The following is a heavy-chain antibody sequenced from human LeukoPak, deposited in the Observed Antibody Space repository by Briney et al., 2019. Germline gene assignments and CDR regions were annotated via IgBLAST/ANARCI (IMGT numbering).Heavy chain of an antibody. V-gene: IGHV3-9*01. J-gene: IGHJ6*03. CDR2: ISWNSGSM. CDR1: GFTFDDYA. CDR3: ARVVYCSSTSCYLSLPYYYMDV. D-gene: IGHD2-2*01. Sequence: GGSLRLSCAASGFTFDDYAMHWVRQAPGKGLEWVSGISWNSGSMDYADSVKGRFTISRDNAKNSLYLQMNSLRAEDTAVYYCARVVYCSSTSCYLSLPYYYMDVWGKGTTVTVSS.